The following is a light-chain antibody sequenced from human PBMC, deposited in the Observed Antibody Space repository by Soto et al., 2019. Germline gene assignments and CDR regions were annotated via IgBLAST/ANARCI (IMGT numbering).Light chain of an antibody. CDR1: QSITTF. V-gene: IGKV1-39*01. Sequence: DIRMTQSPASLSSSVSDIFTITCRASQSITTFLNWYQQKPGKAPNLLIYATSSLQSGVPSRFSGSGSGTDFTLTIRSLQAEDFATYYCQQSYITPWTFGQGTKVDIK. CDR3: QQSYITPWT. J-gene: IGKJ1*01. CDR2: ATS.